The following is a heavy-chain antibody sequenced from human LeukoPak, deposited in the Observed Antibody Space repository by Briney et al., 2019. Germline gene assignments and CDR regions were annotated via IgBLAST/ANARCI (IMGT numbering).Heavy chain of an antibody. CDR1: GYTFTDYY. CDR3: ARDDSSGWATELTFDI. Sequence: GASVKVSCKTSGYTFTDYYIHWVRQAPGQGLEWMGRINPNSAGTNYAQKFQGRVTITTDESTSTAYMELSSLRSEDTAVYYCARDDSSGWATELTFDIWGQGTMVTVSS. V-gene: IGHV1-2*06. J-gene: IGHJ3*02. D-gene: IGHD6-19*01. CDR2: INPNSAGT.